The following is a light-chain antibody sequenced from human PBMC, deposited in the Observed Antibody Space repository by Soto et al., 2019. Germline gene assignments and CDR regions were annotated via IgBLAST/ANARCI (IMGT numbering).Light chain of an antibody. J-gene: IGLJ7*01. CDR1: SSNIGSNY. Sequence: VVTQPPSASGTPGQRVTISCSGSSSNIGSNYVYWYQQLPGTAPKLLIYRNNQRPSGVPDRFSGSKSGTSASLAISGLRSEDEADYYCAAWDDSLSGSAVFGGGTQLTVL. CDR3: AAWDDSLSGSAV. V-gene: IGLV1-47*01. CDR2: RNN.